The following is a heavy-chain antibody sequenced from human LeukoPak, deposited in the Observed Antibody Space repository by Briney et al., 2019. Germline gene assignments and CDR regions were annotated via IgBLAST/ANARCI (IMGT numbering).Heavy chain of an antibody. V-gene: IGHV4-59*11. J-gene: IGHJ4*02. CDR1: GGSTSSHF. D-gene: IGHD6-19*01. CDR3: TKATKWLAFDD. Sequence: SETLSLTCTVSGGSTSSHFWSWIRQPPGKGLEWIGNIYTGGTTNYNPSLRSGVTISIDTSKNQLSLHLASVTAADTAVYYCTKATKWLAFDDWGRGTLVTVSS. CDR2: IYTGGTT.